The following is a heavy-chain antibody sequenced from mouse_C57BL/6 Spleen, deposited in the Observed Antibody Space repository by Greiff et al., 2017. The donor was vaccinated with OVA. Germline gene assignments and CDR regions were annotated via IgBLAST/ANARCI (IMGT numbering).Heavy chain of an antibody. V-gene: IGHV1-82*01. CDR2: INPGDGDT. CDR3: ARGNYEDAMDY. CDR1: GYAFSSSW. Sequence: VQLQQSGPELVKPGASVKISCKASGYAFSSSWMNWVKQRPGKGLEWIGRINPGDGDTNYNGKFKGKATMTADNSSSTAYMQLSSLTSEDSAVYVCARGNYEDAMDYWGQGTSVTVSS. J-gene: IGHJ4*01. D-gene: IGHD2-1*01.